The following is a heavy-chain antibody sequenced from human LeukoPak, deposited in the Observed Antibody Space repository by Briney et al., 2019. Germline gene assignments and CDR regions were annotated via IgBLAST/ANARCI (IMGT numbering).Heavy chain of an antibody. CDR3: ARDYGGNSRDVAWFDY. J-gene: IGHJ4*02. Sequence: GASVKVSCKASGYTFTSYYMHWVRQAPGQGLEWMGIINPSGGSTNYAQKFQGRVTMTRDTSTSTVYMELSSLRSEDTAVYYCARDYGGNSRDVAWFDYWGQGTLVTVSS. D-gene: IGHD4-23*01. CDR1: GYTFTSYY. V-gene: IGHV1-46*01. CDR2: INPSGGST.